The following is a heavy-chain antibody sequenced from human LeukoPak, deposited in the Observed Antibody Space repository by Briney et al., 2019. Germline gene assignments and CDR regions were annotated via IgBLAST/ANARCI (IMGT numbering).Heavy chain of an antibody. CDR1: GYTFTSYA. J-gene: IGHJ4*02. V-gene: IGHV1-3*01. D-gene: IGHD2-15*01. CDR3: ARDHHPYCSGGSRYSPLDY. CDR2: INAGNGNT. Sequence: ASVKVSCKASGYTFTSYAMHWVRQAPGQRLEWMGWINAGNGNTKYSQKFQGRVTITRDTSASTAYMELSSQRSEDTAVYYCARDHHPYCSGGSRYSPLDYWGQGTLVTVSS.